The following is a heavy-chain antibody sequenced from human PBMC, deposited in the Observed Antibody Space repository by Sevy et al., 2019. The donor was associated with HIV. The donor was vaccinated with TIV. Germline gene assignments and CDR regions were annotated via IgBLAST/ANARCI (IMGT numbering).Heavy chain of an antibody. D-gene: IGHD1-26*01. CDR2: IYYNGHI. J-gene: IGHJ4*02. V-gene: IGHV4-59*08. CDR1: GGSITSLY. CDR3: AGENAWGRGYS. Sequence: SETLSLTCTVSGGSITSLYWNWIRQPPGKGLEWIAIIYYNGHINYNPFLKSRVTLSLDTSKNQFSLRLSSVTAADTAMYYCAGENAWGRGYSWGQGTLVTVSS.